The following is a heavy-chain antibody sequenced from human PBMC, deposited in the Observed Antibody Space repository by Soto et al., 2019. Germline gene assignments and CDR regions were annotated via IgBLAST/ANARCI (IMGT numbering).Heavy chain of an antibody. D-gene: IGHD6-19*01. J-gene: IGHJ4*02. CDR1: GFSLSTNEMC. CDR2: IYWNDDK. Sequence: GSGPTLVNPTQTLTLTCTFSGFSLSTNEMCVSWIRQPPGKALEWLALIYWNDDKRYSPSLKARLTITKDTSKNQVVLTMTNMDPVDTATYYCAHRPSGWYLFDYWGQGTLVTVSS. CDR3: AHRPSGWYLFDY. V-gene: IGHV2-5*08.